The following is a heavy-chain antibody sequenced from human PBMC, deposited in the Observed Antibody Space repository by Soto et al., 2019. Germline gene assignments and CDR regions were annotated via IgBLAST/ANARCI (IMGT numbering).Heavy chain of an antibody. Sequence: ASVKVSCKASGYTFTSYGISWVRQAPGQGLEWMGWISAYNGNTNYAQKLQGRVTMTTDTSTSTAYMELRSLRSDDTAVYYCARAPYQYCTKCVCYELAFDYWGQGTLVTVSS. CDR3: ARAPYQYCTKCVCYELAFDY. V-gene: IGHV1-18*01. CDR2: ISAYNGNT. J-gene: IGHJ4*02. D-gene: IGHD2-8*01. CDR1: GYTFTSYG.